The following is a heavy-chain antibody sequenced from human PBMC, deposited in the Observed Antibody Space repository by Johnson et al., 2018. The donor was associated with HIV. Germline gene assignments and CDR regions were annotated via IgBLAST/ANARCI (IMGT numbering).Heavy chain of an antibody. V-gene: IGHV3-30*04. J-gene: IGHJ3*02. CDR2: ISSNGSTK. D-gene: IGHD6-19*01. CDR3: ARGGVGGWGQDAFDI. CDR1: GFTFNTSA. Sequence: QVQLVESGGGVVQPGRSLRLSCAASGFTFNTSAMHWIRQAPGKGLEWVAVISSNGSTKYYGDSVKGRFPISRDNSKNTLYLQMNSLRAEDTALYYCARGGVGGWGQDAFDIWGQGTMVTVSS.